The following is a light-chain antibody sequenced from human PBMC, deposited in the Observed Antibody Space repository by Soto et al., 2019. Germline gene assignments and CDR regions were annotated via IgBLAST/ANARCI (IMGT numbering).Light chain of an antibody. CDR3: QQYGSSPRIT. Sequence: EIVLTQSPGTLSLSPGERATLSCRASQSFSSSYLAWYQQKPGQAPRLLIYAASSRATGIPDRFSDSVSGTDFTLTISRLEPEDFAVYYCQQYGSSPRITFGPGTKVDIK. CDR2: AAS. J-gene: IGKJ3*01. V-gene: IGKV3-20*01. CDR1: QSFSSSY.